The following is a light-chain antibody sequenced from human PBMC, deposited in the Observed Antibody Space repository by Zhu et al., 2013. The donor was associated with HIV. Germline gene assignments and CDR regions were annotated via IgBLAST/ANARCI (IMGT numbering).Light chain of an antibody. J-gene: IGLJ3*02. V-gene: IGLV1-51*01. CDR3: GTWDTSLKIGV. CDR1: NSNIGKNY. CDR2: DNN. Sequence: QSVLTQPPSVSAAPGQKVTISCSGSNSNIGKNYVSWYQQFPGTAPKLLIYDNNRRPSGIPDRFSGSKSGTSATLGITGLQTGDEADYYCGTWDTSLKIGVFGGGTKLTVL.